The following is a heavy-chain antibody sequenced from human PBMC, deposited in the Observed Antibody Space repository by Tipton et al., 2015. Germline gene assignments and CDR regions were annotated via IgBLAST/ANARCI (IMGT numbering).Heavy chain of an antibody. V-gene: IGHV4-39*01. D-gene: IGHD6-13*01. J-gene: IGHJ5*02. CDR3: ARHVFIQGSWYQWFDP. Sequence: TLSLTCTVSGASISSPNSFWGWIRQSPGKGLEWIGSILHRGTTYYNPSLRSRLSLSLDTSSNQFSLSLTSVTAADTALYYCARHVFIQGSWYQWFDPWGQGTLVTVS. CDR1: GASISSPNSF. CDR2: ILHRGTT.